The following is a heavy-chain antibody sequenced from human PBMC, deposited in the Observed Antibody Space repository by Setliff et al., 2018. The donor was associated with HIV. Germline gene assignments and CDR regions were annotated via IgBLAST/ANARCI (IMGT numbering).Heavy chain of an antibody. CDR1: GASINSGSHN. V-gene: IGHV4-39*01. CDR2: LHYTGTT. CDR3: ARRIQLRDSSGRSCWTFDI. J-gene: IGHJ3*02. Sequence: PSETLSLTCTVSGASINSGSHNWGWIRQPPGKGLEWIATLHYTGTTYYNPSLKSRVTISTDTSKNQFSLKLSSVTAADTAVYYCARRIQLRDSSGRSCWTFDIWGQGTMVPVSS. D-gene: IGHD2-15*01.